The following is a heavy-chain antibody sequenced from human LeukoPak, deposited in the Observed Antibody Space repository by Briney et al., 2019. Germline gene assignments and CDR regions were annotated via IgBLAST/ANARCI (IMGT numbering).Heavy chain of an antibody. J-gene: IGHJ4*02. CDR3: ARGVYDILTGYHLYTHSHFDY. D-gene: IGHD3-9*01. CDR2: IYYSGST. CDR1: GGSISSYY. V-gene: IGHV4-59*01. Sequence: SETLSLTCTASGGSISSYYWSWIRQPPGKGLEWIGYIYYSGSTNYNPSLKSQVTISVDTSKNQFSLKLSSVTAADTAVYYCARGVYDILTGYHLYTHSHFDYWGQGTLVTVSS.